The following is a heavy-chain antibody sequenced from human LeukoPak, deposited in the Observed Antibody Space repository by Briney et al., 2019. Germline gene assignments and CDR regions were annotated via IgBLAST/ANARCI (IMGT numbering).Heavy chain of an antibody. CDR2: MNPNRGNT. D-gene: IGHD2-2*02. Sequence: GASVKVSCKASGYTFTSYDINWVRQATGQGLEWMGWMNPNRGNTGYAQKFQGRVTITRNTSISTAYMELSSLRSEDTAVYYCARVCSSTSCYNDAIDIWGQGTMVTVSS. J-gene: IGHJ3*02. V-gene: IGHV1-8*03. CDR1: GYTFTSYD. CDR3: ARVCSSTSCYNDAIDI.